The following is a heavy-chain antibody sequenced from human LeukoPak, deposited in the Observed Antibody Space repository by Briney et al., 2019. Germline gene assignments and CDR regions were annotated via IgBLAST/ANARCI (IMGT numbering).Heavy chain of an antibody. CDR1: GGSISSGSDY. D-gene: IGHD2-21*01. J-gene: IGHJ4*02. V-gene: IGHV4-61*02. CDR2: MYTSGST. CDR3: ARGTVGRTYCGGDCYSPIDY. Sequence: SETLSLTCTVSGGSISSGSDYWSWIRQPAGKGLEWIERMYTSGSTNYNPYLKSRVIISVDTSKNQFSLKLNSVTSADTAVYYCARGTVGRTYCGGDCYSPIDYWGQGSLVTVSS.